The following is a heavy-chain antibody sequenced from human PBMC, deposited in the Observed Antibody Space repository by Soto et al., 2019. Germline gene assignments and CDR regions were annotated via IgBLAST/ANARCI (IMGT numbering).Heavy chain of an antibody. Sequence: GGSLRFSCVASGFSFSDYDMHWVRQVPGRGLEWVSAIGAARDPYYLGSVRGRFSISRENAKNSVYLQMNDLRAGDSAVYYCARAYTGRLPRRADYYYAMDVWGHGTTVTVSS. CDR1: GFSFSDYD. J-gene: IGHJ6*02. CDR3: ARAYTGRLPRRADYYYAMDV. V-gene: IGHV3-13*04. D-gene: IGHD2-2*02. CDR2: IGAARDP.